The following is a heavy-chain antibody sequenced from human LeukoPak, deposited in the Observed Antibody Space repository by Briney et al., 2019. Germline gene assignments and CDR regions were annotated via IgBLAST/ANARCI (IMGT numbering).Heavy chain of an antibody. CDR2: IIPIFGTA. CDR3: ASLYYYDNSGYYLGSRHFHH. V-gene: IGHV1-69*06. D-gene: IGHD3-22*01. Sequence: GASVKISCKASGYTFTNYYIHWVRQAPGQGLEWMGGIIPIFGTANYAQKFQGRVTITADKSTSTAYMELSSLRSEDTAVYYCASLYYYDNSGYYLGSRHFHHWGQGTLVTVSS. J-gene: IGHJ1*01. CDR1: GYTFTNYY.